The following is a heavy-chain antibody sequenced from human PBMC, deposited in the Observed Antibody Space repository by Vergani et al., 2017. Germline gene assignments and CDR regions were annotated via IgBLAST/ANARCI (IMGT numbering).Heavy chain of an antibody. Sequence: EVQLVESGGGLVKPGGSLRLSCAASGFTFSSYSMNWVRQAPGKGLEWVSSISSSSSYIYYADSVKGRFTNSRDNAKNSLYLQMNSLRAEDTAVYYCVRNYGSGDYQFYYYYYYMDVWGKGTTVTVSS. CDR1: GFTFSSYS. CDR3: VRNYGSGDYQFYYYYYYMDV. D-gene: IGHD4-17*01. V-gene: IGHV3-21*01. J-gene: IGHJ6*03. CDR2: ISSSSSYI.